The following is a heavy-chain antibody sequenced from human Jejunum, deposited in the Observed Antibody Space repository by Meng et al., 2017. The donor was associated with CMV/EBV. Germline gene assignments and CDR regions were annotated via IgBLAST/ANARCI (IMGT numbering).Heavy chain of an antibody. J-gene: IGHJ4*02. V-gene: IGHV1-18*01. CDR2: INAYNGDT. D-gene: IGHD1-26*01. CDR1: GYTFTNYG. Sequence: QAQLVQSGGEVKKPGASVKGSFKASGYTFTNYGSTWVRQAPGQGLEWMGWINAYNGDTNYAQTLQGRVTMTTDTSTSTAYMELRSLRSDDTAVYYCARVEVGITSGDYWGQGTLVTVSS. CDR3: ARVEVGITSGDY.